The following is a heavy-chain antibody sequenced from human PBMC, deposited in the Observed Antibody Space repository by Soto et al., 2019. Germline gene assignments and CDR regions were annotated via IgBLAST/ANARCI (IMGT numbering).Heavy chain of an antibody. J-gene: IGHJ1*01. CDR3: ARLDGSALGWH. V-gene: IGHV4-39*01. CDR1: GGSVSSSSYY. D-gene: IGHD7-27*01. CDR2: IYYSGST. Sequence: SGTPYLTSAVSGGSVSSSSYYWGWISQPPGKGLEWIGSIYYSGSTYYNPSLKSRVTISVDTSKNQFSLKLSSVTAADTAVYYCARLDGSALGWHWGQGTLVTVSS.